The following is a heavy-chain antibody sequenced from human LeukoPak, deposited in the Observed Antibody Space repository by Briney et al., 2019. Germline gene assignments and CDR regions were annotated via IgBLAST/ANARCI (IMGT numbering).Heavy chain of an antibody. CDR1: GGSFSGYY. D-gene: IGHD1-14*01. CDR3: ARGRNPFDP. J-gene: IGHJ5*02. CDR2: INHSGST. Sequence: SETLSLTCAVYGGSFSGYYWSWIRQPPGKGPEWIGEINHSGSTNYNPSLKSRVTISVDTSKNQFSLKLSSVTAADTAVYYCARGRNPFDPWGQGTLVTVSS. V-gene: IGHV4-34*01.